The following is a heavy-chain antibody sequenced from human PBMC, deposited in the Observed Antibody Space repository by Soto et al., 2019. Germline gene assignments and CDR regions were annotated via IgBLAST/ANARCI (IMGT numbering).Heavy chain of an antibody. J-gene: IGHJ4*02. D-gene: IGHD3-10*01. CDR2: IYSSGST. CDR3: ARYVYYGSGSYN. V-gene: IGHV4-39*02. CDR1: GGSIGSSGYY. Sequence: SETQSLACTVSGGSIGSSGYYWGWIRQPPGKGLEWIGSIYSSGSTYYNPSLKSRVTISVDTSKNHFSLKLSSVTATDTAVYYCARYVYYGSGSYNWGQGTLVTVSS.